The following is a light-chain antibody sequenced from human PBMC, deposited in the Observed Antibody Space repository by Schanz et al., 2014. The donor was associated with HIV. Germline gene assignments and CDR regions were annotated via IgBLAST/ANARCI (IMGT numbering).Light chain of an antibody. V-gene: IGLV1-44*01. CDR2: NSY. Sequence: QSVLTQPPSASGTPGQRVTISCSGSNSNIGTTPANWYQQLPGTAPRLLLYNSYHRPSGVPDRFSGSTSGTSASLAITGLRSEDEADYYCAAWDGSLNVWVFGGGTKLT. J-gene: IGLJ3*02. CDR1: NSNIGTTP. CDR3: AAWDGSLNVWV.